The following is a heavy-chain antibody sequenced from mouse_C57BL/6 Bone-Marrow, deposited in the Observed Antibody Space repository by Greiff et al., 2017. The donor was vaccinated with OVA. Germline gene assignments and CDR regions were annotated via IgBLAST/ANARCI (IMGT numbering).Heavy chain of an antibody. CDR2: ITHSGET. V-gene: IGHV12-3*01. J-gene: IGHJ3*01. CDR1: GFPITSGYY. CDR3: AGELAWFAY. Sequence: VKLVESGPGLVKPSQSLFLTCSITGFPITSGYYWIWIRQSPGKPLEWMGYITHSGETFYNPSLQSPISITRETSKNQFFLQLNSVTTEDKAMYYCAGELAWFAYWGQGTLVTVSA. D-gene: IGHD4-1*01.